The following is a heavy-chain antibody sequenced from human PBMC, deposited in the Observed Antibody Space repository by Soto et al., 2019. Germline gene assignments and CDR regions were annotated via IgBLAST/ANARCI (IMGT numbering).Heavy chain of an antibody. J-gene: IGHJ4*01. V-gene: IGHV4-59*01. CDR1: GGSINNYY. Sequence: PSETLSLTCTVSGGSINNYYLRWIRQSPGKGLEWIGYIYYSGTTNYNPSLKSRVTISIDRSENQFSLKVSSVTAADTAVYFCTRATYYRYYFDVWGHGTLVTVSS. D-gene: IGHD3-10*01. CDR3: TRATYYRYYFDV. CDR2: IYYSGTT.